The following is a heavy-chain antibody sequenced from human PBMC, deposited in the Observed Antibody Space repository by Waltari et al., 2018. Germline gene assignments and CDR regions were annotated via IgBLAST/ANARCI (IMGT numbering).Heavy chain of an antibody. D-gene: IGHD6-13*01. CDR1: GGSVNSGSYY. V-gene: IGHV4-61*02. CDR2: IYTSGNA. CDR3: AREFGSLAAAFDY. Sequence: QVKLQESGPGLVKPSQTLSLTCTVSGGSVNSGSYYWNWIRQPAGKGLEWIGRIYTSGNANHNPSFRSRVSMSLGTSKNQFSLELASVDAADTAVYYCAREFGSLAAAFDYWGQGTLVTVSS. J-gene: IGHJ4*02.